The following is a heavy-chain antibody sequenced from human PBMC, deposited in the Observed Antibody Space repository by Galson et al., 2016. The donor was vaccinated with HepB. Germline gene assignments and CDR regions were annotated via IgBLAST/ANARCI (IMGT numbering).Heavy chain of an antibody. CDR2: VYHTGST. V-gene: IGHV4-4*02. J-gene: IGHJ2*01. Sequence: LSLTCTVSGDSMSTNWWSWVRQPPGMGPEWIGEVYHTGSTNYKSSLKSRATISMDMSKNQLSLALTSVTAADTAVYYCARVDGFWSGTPSYWYFDLWGRGTLVTVSS. CDR3: ARVDGFWSGTPSYWYFDL. D-gene: IGHD3-3*01. CDR1: GDSMSTNW.